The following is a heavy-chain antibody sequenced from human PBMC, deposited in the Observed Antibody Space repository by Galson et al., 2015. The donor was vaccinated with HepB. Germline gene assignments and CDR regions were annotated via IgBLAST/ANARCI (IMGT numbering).Heavy chain of an antibody. CDR1: GFTVSSNY. J-gene: IGHJ3*02. V-gene: IGHV3-53*01. Sequence: SLRLSCAASGFTVSSNYMSWVRQAPGKGLEWVSVIYSGGSTYYADSVKGRFTISRDNSKNTLYLQMNSLRAEDTAVYYCARRGDYIVATKALDAFDIWGQGTMVTVSS. D-gene: IGHD5-12*01. CDR3: ARRGDYIVATKALDAFDI. CDR2: IYSGGST.